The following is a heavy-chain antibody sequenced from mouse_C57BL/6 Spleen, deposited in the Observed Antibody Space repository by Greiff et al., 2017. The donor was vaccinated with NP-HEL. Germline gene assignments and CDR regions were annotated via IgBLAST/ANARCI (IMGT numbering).Heavy chain of an antibody. CDR2: ISDGGSYT. J-gene: IGHJ2*01. V-gene: IGHV5-4*01. Sequence: EVQLVESGGGLVKPGGSLKLSCAASGFTFSSYAMSWVRQTPEKRLEWVATISDGGSYTYYPDNVKGRFTISRDNAKNNLYLQMSHLKSEDTAMYYCARDLHYFDYWGQGTTLTVSS. CDR3: ARDLHYFDY. CDR1: GFTFSSYA.